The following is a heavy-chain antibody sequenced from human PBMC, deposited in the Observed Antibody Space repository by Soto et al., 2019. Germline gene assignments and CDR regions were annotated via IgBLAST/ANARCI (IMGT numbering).Heavy chain of an antibody. CDR2: INPNSGGT. CDR3: ARGLDRPYYYMDV. Sequence: ASVKVSCKASGYTFTGYYMHWVRQAPGQGLEWMGWINPNSGGTNYAQKLQGWVTMTKDTSISTAYMEMSRLRTEDTAVYYCARGLDRPYYYMDVWGKGTTVTVSS. D-gene: IGHD6-6*01. CDR1: GYTFTGYY. J-gene: IGHJ6*03. V-gene: IGHV1-2*04.